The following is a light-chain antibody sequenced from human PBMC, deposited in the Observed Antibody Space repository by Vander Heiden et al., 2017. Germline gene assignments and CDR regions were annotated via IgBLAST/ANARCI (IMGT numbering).Light chain of an antibody. CDR3: QSYDSSLSGSYV. Sequence: QSVLPQPPSVSWAPRQRVPISCSGSSPNTGAGYVGHSYPPLPGTATKLLIFVDTNRPTGVPDRFSGSKSGTSASLAITGLQAEDEAVYYCQSYDSSLSGSYVFGSGTKVTVL. J-gene: IGLJ1*01. CDR2: VDT. V-gene: IGLV1-40*01. CDR1: SPNTGAGYV.